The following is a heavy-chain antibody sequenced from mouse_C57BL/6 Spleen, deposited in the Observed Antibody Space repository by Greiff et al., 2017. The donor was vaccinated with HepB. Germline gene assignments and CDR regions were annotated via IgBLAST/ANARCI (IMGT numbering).Heavy chain of an antibody. CDR3: ARGDSNYLAWFAY. CDR2: INPSNGGT. D-gene: IGHD2-5*01. V-gene: IGHV1-53*01. CDR1: GYTFTSYW. J-gene: IGHJ3*01. Sequence: QVQLQQSGTELVKPGASVKLSCKASGYTFTSYWMHWVKQRPGQGLEWIGNINPSNGGTNYNEKFKSKATLTVDKSSRTAYMQLSSLTSEDSAVYYCARGDSNYLAWFAYWGQGTLVTVSA.